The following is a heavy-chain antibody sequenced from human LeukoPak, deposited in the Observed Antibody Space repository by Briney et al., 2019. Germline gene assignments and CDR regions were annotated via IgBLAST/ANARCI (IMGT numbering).Heavy chain of an antibody. V-gene: IGHV4-61*02. CDR3: ARAYYYDSSETFDI. CDR2: IYIGGIS. J-gene: IGHJ3*02. D-gene: IGHD3-22*01. Sequence: KASETLSLTCTVSGGFISSGRYYWSWIRQPAGKGLDWIGRIYIGGISDYNPSLRSRLTISLDTSKNQFSLRLSSVTAADAAIYYCARAYYYDSSETFDIWGQGTMVTVSS. CDR1: GGFISSGRYY.